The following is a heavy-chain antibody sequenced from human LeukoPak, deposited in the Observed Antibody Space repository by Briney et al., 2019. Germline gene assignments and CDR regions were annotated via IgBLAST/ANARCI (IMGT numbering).Heavy chain of an antibody. CDR3: ARRGGLSGLIDY. J-gene: IGHJ4*02. CDR1: GYSFTSYW. V-gene: IGHV5-10-1*04. CDR2: IDPSDSYT. D-gene: IGHD1-26*01. Sequence: GESLKISCKGSGYSFTSYWISWVRQMPGKGLEWMGRIDPSDSYTNYSPSFQGQVTISADKSISTAYLQWSSLKASDTAMYYCARRGGLSGLIDYWGQGTLVTVSS.